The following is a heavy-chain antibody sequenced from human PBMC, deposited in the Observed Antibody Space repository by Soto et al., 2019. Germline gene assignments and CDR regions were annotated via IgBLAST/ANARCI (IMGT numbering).Heavy chain of an antibody. Sequence: EVQLAESGGGLAQPGGSLRLSCAASGFTLSGFAMDWVRQAPGKGLEYVSGISSNGVGTYYENSVQGRFTISRDNSKNTVYLQMGSLRPEDMAVYYCARRARPGFYYMDVWGKGTTVTVSS. CDR3: ARRARPGFYYMDV. V-gene: IGHV3-64*01. CDR1: GFTLSGFA. D-gene: IGHD6-6*01. CDR2: ISSNGVGT. J-gene: IGHJ6*03.